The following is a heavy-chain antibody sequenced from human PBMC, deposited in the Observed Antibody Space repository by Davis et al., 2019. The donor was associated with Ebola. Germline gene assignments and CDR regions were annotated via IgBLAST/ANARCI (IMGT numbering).Heavy chain of an antibody. CDR3: ARDSDIAVAGECGY. V-gene: IGHV3-21*01. CDR1: GFTFSSYS. D-gene: IGHD6-19*01. J-gene: IGHJ4*02. CDR2: ISSSSSYI. Sequence: GESLKISCAASGFTFSSYSMNWVRQAPGKGLEWVSSISSSSSYIYYADSVKGRFTISRDNAKNSLYLQMNSLRAEDTAVYYCARDSDIAVAGECGYWGQGTLVTVSS.